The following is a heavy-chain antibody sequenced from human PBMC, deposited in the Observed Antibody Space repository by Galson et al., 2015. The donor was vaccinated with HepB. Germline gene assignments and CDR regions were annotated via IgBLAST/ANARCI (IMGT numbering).Heavy chain of an antibody. CDR1: GFTLVSPFSSYA. D-gene: IGHD4-11*01. Sequence: SLRLSCAASGFTLVSPFSSYAMSWVRQAPGKGLEWVSTISGSGGSTYYADSVKGRFTISRDNSKNTLYLQMNSLRAEDAAVYFCARDGAYSTYYGTNWFDPWGQGTLVTVSS. CDR3: ARDGAYSTYYGTNWFDP. V-gene: IGHV3-23*01. CDR2: ISGSGGST. J-gene: IGHJ5*02.